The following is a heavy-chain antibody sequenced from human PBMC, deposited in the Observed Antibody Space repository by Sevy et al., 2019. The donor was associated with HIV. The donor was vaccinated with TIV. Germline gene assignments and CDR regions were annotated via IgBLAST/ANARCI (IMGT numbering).Heavy chain of an antibody. CDR1: GFTFSDYY. V-gene: IGHV3-11*01. D-gene: IGHD4-17*01. CDR3: ARDHVKDGDLGDYYYYAMDV. J-gene: IGHJ6*02. Sequence: GGSLRLSCAASGFTFSDYYMSWIRQAPGKGLEWISDISGSDGTTYYAGSVKGRFTISRDNAKNSLYLQMNSLRAEDTAVYYCARDHVKDGDLGDYYYYAMDVWGQGTTVTVSS. CDR2: ISGSDGTT.